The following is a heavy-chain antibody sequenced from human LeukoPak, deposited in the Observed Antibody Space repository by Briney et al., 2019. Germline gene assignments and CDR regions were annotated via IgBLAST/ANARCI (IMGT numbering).Heavy chain of an antibody. CDR2: MWYDGTNI. Sequence: GGSLRLSCAASGFIFSSYNMHWVRQAPGKGLEWVAYMWYDGTNIHYADSVKGRFTISRDNSKNTLYLQVNSLRAEDTAVYYCAKDFWLAGTFATEDYWGQGTLVTVSS. V-gene: IGHV3-30*02. CDR3: AKDFWLAGTFATEDY. D-gene: IGHD1-7*01. CDR1: GFIFSSYN. J-gene: IGHJ4*02.